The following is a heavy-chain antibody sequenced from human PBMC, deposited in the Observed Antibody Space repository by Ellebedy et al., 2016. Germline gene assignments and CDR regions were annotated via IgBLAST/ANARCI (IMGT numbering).Heavy chain of an antibody. D-gene: IGHD3-10*01. CDR1: GGSISSYY. Sequence: SETLSLTCTVSGGSISSYYWSWIRQPPGKGLEWIGYIYYSGSTDYNPSLKSRVTISVDTSTNQFSLRLNSVTAADTAVYYCARWWESTGWFGRDAFDIWGQGTMVTVSS. CDR3: ARWWESTGWFGRDAFDI. V-gene: IGHV4-59*08. CDR2: IYYSGST. J-gene: IGHJ3*02.